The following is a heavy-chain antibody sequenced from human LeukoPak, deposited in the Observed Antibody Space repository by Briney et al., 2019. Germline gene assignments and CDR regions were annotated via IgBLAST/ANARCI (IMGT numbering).Heavy chain of an antibody. Sequence: GGSLRLSCSASGFSFSSYNMNWVRQAPGKGLEWVSSISISSSYKYYADSVKGRFTISRDNAKNSLYLQMNSLRAEDTAVYYCARDKRRGSSSWYERDTQIDYWGQGTLVTVSS. J-gene: IGHJ4*02. CDR1: GFSFSSYN. D-gene: IGHD6-13*01. V-gene: IGHV3-21*01. CDR3: ARDKRRGSSSWYERDTQIDY. CDR2: ISISSSYK.